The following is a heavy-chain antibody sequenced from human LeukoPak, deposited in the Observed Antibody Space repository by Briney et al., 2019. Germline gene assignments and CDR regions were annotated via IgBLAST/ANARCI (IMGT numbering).Heavy chain of an antibody. CDR2: TYYRSKWYN. D-gene: IGHD3-16*01. CDR1: GDSVSSNSAA. J-gene: IGHJ4*01. CDR3: ARDGKRAFLITSRGARPYYFDY. V-gene: IGHV6-1*01. Sequence: SQTLSLTCAISGDSVSSNSAAWNWIRQSPSRGLEWLGRTYYRSKWYNDYAVSVKSRITINPDTSKNQFSLKLTSVTAADTAVYYCARDGKRAFLITSRGARPYYFDYWGHGTLVTVSS.